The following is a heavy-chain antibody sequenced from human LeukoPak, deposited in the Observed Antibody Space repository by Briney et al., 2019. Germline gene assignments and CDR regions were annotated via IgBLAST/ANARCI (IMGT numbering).Heavy chain of an antibody. CDR1: GYTFTSYD. J-gene: IGHJ6*02. Sequence: ASVKVSCKASGYTFTSYDINWVRQATGQGLEWMGWMNPNSGNTGYAQKFQGRVTMTRNTSISTAYMELSSLRSEDTAVYYCARGRRHWTGHYYYYGMDVWGQGTTVTVSS. CDR3: ARGRRHWTGHYYYYGMDV. V-gene: IGHV1-8*01. D-gene: IGHD3/OR15-3a*01. CDR2: MNPNSGNT.